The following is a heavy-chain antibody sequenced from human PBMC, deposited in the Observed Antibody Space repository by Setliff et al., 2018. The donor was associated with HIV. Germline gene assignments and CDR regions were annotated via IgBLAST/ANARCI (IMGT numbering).Heavy chain of an antibody. V-gene: IGHV1-69*11. D-gene: IGHD3-3*01. CDR2: LISALGEP. Sequence: ASVKVSCKASTYTFSSYVINWVRQAPGQGLEWVGSLISALGEPHYAQSVQGRAAITADDSTHTAYLELVNLRSDDTATFYCGRGTLYGVSDYWGPGTLVTVSS. CDR1: TYTFSSYV. CDR3: GRGTLYGVSDY. J-gene: IGHJ4*02.